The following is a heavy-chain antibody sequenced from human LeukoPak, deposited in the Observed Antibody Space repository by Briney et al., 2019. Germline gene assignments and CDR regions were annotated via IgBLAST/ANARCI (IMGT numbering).Heavy chain of an antibody. V-gene: IGHV3-15*01. J-gene: IGHJ4*02. CDR3: TTAARGYSYGTTAY. Sequence: GGSLRLSCAASGFTFSNAWMSWVRQAPGKGLEWVGRIKSKTDGGTTDYVAPVKGRFTISRDDSKNTLYLQMNSLKTEDTAVYYCTTAARGYSYGTTAYWGQGTLVTVSS. D-gene: IGHD5-18*01. CDR2: IKSKTDGGTT. CDR1: GFTFSNAW.